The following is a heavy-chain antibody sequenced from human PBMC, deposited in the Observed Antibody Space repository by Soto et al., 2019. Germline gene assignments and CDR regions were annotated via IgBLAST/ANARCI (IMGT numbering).Heavy chain of an antibody. V-gene: IGHV3-9*01. CDR2: ISWNSGSI. Sequence: GGSLRLSCAASGFTFDDYAMHWVRQAPGKGLEWVSGISWNSGSIGYADSVKGRFTISRDNAKNSLYLQMNSLRAEDTALYYCAKDMVGRIIAAAGPFYYMDVWGKGTTVTVSS. CDR3: AKDMVGRIIAAAGPFYYMDV. D-gene: IGHD6-13*01. J-gene: IGHJ6*03. CDR1: GFTFDDYA.